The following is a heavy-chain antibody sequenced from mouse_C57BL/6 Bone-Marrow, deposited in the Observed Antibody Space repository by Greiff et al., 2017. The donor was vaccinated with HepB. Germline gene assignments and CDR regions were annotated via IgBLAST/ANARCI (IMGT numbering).Heavy chain of an antibody. CDR1: GYAFTNYL. Sequence: VQLQQSGAELVRPGTSVKVSCKASGYAFTNYLIEWVKQRPGQGLEWIGVFNPGSGGTNYNEKFKGKATLTADKSSSTAYMQLSSLTSEDSAVYFCAVPGSYFDGWGTGTTVTVSS. CDR3: AVPGSYFDG. CDR2: FNPGSGGT. J-gene: IGHJ1*03. V-gene: IGHV1-54*01. D-gene: IGHD2-14*01.